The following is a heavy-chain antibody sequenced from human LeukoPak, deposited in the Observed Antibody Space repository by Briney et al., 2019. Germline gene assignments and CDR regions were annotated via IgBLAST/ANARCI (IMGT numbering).Heavy chain of an antibody. CDR2: INHSGST. J-gene: IGHJ4*02. V-gene: IGHV4-34*01. Sequence: PSETLPLTCAVYGGSFSGYSWSWIRQPPGKGLEWVGEINHSGSTNYNPSLKSRVTISVDTSKNQFSLKLSSVTAADTAVYYCARGSVGGNDYGDLNAFDYWGQGTLVTVSS. D-gene: IGHD4-17*01. CDR3: ARGSVGGNDYGDLNAFDY. CDR1: GGSFSGYS.